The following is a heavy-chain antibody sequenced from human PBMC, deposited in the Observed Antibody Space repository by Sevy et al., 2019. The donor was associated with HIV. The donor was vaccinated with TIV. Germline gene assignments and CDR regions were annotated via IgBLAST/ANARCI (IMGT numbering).Heavy chain of an antibody. J-gene: IGHJ4*02. V-gene: IGHV4-61*01. CDR2: LFYSGST. D-gene: IGHD4-17*01. CDR1: GGSVSTDSYY. CDR3: ARCRSPYGDYATGSFDY. Sequence: SETLSLTCTDSGGSVSTDSYYWSWIRQPPGKGLEWIGYLFYSGSTNYNPSLKSRVTISLDTSKNQFSLKLSSVTAADTAVYYCARCRSPYGDYATGSFDYWGQGALVTVSS.